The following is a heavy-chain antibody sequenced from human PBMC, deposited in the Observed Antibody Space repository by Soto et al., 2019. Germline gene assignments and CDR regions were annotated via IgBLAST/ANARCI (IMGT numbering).Heavy chain of an antibody. D-gene: IGHD2-2*01. CDR3: ARESEIYCSTTSCLWGEFGMDV. Sequence: SETLSLTCTVSGGSISSGDYYWSWIRQPPGKGLEWIGYIYYSGRTYYNPSLKNRLTISVDTSKNQFSLRLTSVTAADTAVYYCARESEIYCSTTSCLWGEFGMDVWGQGTTVTVSS. CDR1: GGSISSGDYY. CDR2: IYYSGRT. V-gene: IGHV4-30-4*01. J-gene: IGHJ6*02.